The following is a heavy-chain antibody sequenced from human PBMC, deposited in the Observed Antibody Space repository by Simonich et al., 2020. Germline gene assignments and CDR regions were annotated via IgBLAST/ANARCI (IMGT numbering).Heavy chain of an antibody. J-gene: IGHJ6*02. CDR2: IYYSGST. Sequence: QVQLQESGPGLVKPSEPLSLTCTVSGGSLSSYYWSWIRQPPGKGLEWIGYIYYSGSTNYNPSLKSRVTISVDTSKNQFSLKLSSVTAADTAVYYCARSLGYYYYYYGMDVWGQGTTVTVSS. CDR3: ARSLGYYYYYYGMDV. CDR1: GGSLSSYY. D-gene: IGHD1-26*01. V-gene: IGHV4-59*08.